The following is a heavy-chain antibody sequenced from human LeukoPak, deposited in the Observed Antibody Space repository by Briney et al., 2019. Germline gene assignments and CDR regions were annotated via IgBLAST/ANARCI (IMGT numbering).Heavy chain of an antibody. D-gene: IGHD6-13*01. J-gene: IGHJ3*02. CDR1: GFTFSSYW. Sequence: GGSLRLSCAASGFTFSSYWMSWVRQAPGKELEWVANIKQDGSEKYYVDSVKGRFTISRDNAKNSLYLQMNSLRAEDTAVYYCARIGGNWYDAFDIWGQGTMVTVSS. V-gene: IGHV3-7*01. CDR2: IKQDGSEK. CDR3: ARIGGNWYDAFDI.